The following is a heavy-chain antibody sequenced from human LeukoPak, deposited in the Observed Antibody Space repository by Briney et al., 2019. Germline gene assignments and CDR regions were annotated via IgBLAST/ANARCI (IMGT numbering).Heavy chain of an antibody. CDR1: GFTFSNQA. CDR2: ISGSGDGT. CDR3: AKYRCSGDSCYPMGHYYYGMDV. D-gene: IGHD2-15*01. J-gene: IGHJ6*02. Sequence: GSLRLSCAASGFTFSNQAMSWVRQAPGKGLEWVSAISGSGDGTYYADSVKGRFTISRDNSMNALYPQMNSLRAEDTAVYHCAKYRCSGDSCYPMGHYYYGMDVWGQGTTVTVSS. V-gene: IGHV3-23*01.